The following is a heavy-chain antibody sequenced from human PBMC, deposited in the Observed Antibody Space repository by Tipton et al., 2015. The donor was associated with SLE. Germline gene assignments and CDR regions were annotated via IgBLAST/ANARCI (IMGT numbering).Heavy chain of an antibody. CDR1: GFTFSSYW. V-gene: IGHV3-7*01. CDR2: IKQDGSEK. CDR3: AREGYSSSLYYYYSMDV. Sequence: GSLRLSCAASGFTFSSYWMSWVRQAPGKGLEGVANIKQDGSEKYYVDSVKGRFTISRDNAKNSLYLQMNSLRAEDTAVYYCAREGYSSSLYYYYSMDVWGQGTTVTVSS. D-gene: IGHD6-13*01. J-gene: IGHJ6*02.